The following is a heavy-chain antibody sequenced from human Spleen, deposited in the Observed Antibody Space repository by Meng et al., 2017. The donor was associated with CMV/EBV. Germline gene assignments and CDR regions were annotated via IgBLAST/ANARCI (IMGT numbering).Heavy chain of an antibody. D-gene: IGHD2-2*01. CDR1: GFTFGDYA. J-gene: IGHJ6*02. Sequence: GGSLRLSCTASGFTFGDYAMSWVRQAPGKGLEWVGFIRSKAYGGTTEYAASVKGRFTISRDDSKSIAYLQMNSLKTEDTAVYYCTRDRDQDGMDVWGQGNTVTVSS. CDR3: TRDRDQDGMDV. CDR2: IRSKAYGGTT. V-gene: IGHV3-49*04.